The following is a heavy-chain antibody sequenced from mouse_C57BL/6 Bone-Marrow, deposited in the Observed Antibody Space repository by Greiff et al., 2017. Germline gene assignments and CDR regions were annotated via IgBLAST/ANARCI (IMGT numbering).Heavy chain of an antibody. V-gene: IGHV5-17*01. CDR2: ISSGSSTI. CDR1: GFTFSDYG. CDR3: ARQGLRAMDY. Sequence: EVKLVESGGGLVKPGGSLKLSCAASGFTFSDYGMHWVRQAPEKGLEWVAYISSGSSTIYYADTVKGRFTISRDNANNTLFLQMTSLRSEDTAMYYCARQGLRAMDYWGQGTSVTVSS. J-gene: IGHJ4*01. D-gene: IGHD3-3*01.